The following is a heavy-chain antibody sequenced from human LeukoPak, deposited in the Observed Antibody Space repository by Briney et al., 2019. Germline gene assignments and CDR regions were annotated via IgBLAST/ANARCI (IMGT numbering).Heavy chain of an antibody. CDR1: GFTFSSYE. Sequence: GGSLRLSCAASGFTFSSYEMNWVRQAPGKGLEWVSYISSSGSTIYYADSVKGRFTISRDNAKNSLYLQMNSLRAEDTAVYYCARSSWDPDGDDAFDIWGQGTMVTVSS. CDR3: ARSSWDPDGDDAFDI. J-gene: IGHJ3*02. D-gene: IGHD6-13*01. V-gene: IGHV3-48*03. CDR2: ISSSGSTI.